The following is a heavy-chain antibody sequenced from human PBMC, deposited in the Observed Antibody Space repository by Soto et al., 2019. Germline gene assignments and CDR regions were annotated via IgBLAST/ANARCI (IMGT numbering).Heavy chain of an antibody. V-gene: IGHV3-48*03. D-gene: IGHD4-4*01. CDR3: ARRYSKYLPLDY. Sequence: PGGSLRLSCEASGFIFNRYELHWVRQAPGKGLEWVSYISSSGSNINYADSVTGRFTISRDNAKNSLYLDMSSLRAEDTALYYCARRYSKYLPLDYWGQGTLVTVSS. J-gene: IGHJ4*02. CDR2: ISSSGSNI. CDR1: GFIFNRYE.